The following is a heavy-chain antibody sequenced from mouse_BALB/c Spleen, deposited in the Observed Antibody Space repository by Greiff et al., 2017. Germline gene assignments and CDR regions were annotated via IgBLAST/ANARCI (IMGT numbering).Heavy chain of an antibody. CDR3: TREMRAEYFDD. Sequence: VQLQQSGPGLVQPSQSLSLTCTASGFSLTSYGVHWVRQSPGKGLEWLGVIWSGGRTDYYAAFISRLSISKDNSKSHVFFKMNRLQANDTAIYYCTREMRAEYFDDWGAGTTVTVSS. CDR2: IWSGGRT. V-gene: IGHV2-2*02. D-gene: IGHD3-3*01. CDR1: GFSLTSYG. J-gene: IGHJ1*01.